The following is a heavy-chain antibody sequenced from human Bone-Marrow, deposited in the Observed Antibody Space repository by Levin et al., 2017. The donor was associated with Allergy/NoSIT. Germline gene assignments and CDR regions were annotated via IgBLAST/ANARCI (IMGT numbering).Heavy chain of an antibody. D-gene: IGHD5-24*01. CDR1: GFTFSDYG. V-gene: IGHV3-33*01. CDR3: ATAIAAPGMNYYFDL. CDR2: IWYDGTSK. Sequence: QLGESLKISCTASGFTFSDYGMHWVRQGPGKGLEWVALIWYDGTSKYYADSVKGRFTISRDNSNNTLSLQINGLRAEDTAVYYCATAIAAPGMNYYFDLWGRGTLVTVSS. J-gene: IGHJ2*01.